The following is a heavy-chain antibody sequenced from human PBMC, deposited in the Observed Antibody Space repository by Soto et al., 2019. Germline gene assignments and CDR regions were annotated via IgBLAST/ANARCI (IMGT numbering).Heavy chain of an antibody. D-gene: IGHD1-20*01. CDR3: AHRRGGYNWDDAHFDY. CDR1: GFSLSTTGVG. V-gene: IGHV2-5*02. J-gene: IGHJ4*02. CDR2: AYWDDDN. Sequence: QITLKESGPTLVKPTQTLTLTCSFSGFSLSTTGVGVGWIRQPPGKALEWLGFAYWDDDNRYSPSPKSRLTITKDTSRNQVVLTMTNMDPVDTATYFCAHRRGGYNWDDAHFDYWGQGTLVTVSS.